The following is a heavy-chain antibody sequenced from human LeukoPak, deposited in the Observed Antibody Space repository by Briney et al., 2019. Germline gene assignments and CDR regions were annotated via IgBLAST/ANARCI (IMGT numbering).Heavy chain of an antibody. CDR2: IYYSGST. CDR3: ARANLGYCSSTSCRHSGFLWATYFDY. V-gene: IGHV4-30-4*01. J-gene: IGHJ4*02. CDR1: GGSISSGDYY. D-gene: IGHD2-2*01. Sequence: SETLSLTCTVSGGSISSGDYYWGWIRQPPGKGLEWIGYIYYSGSTYYNPSLKSRVTISVDTSKNQFSLKLSSVTAADTAVYYCARANLGYCSSTSCRHSGFLWATYFDYWGQGTLVTISS.